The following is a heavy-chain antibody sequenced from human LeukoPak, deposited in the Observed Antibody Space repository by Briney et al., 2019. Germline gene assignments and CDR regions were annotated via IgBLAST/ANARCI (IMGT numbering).Heavy chain of an antibody. CDR3: ARGFYGSGSYSPPYYYMDV. V-gene: IGHV4-59*01. D-gene: IGHD3-10*01. CDR1: GGSISSYY. Sequence: SETLSLTCTVSGGSISSYYWSWIRQPPGKGLEWIGYIYYSGSTNYNPSLKSRVTISVDTSKDQFSLKLSSVTAADTAVYYCARGFYGSGSYSPPYYYMDVWGKGTTVTISS. CDR2: IYYSGST. J-gene: IGHJ6*03.